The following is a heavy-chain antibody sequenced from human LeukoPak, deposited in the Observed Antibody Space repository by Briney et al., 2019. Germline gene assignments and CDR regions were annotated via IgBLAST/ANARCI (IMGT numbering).Heavy chain of an antibody. CDR3: AKVPVDDYGDLHFDY. CDR1: GFTFNSYS. D-gene: IGHD4-17*01. Sequence: PGGSLRLSCAASGFTFNSYSMNWVRQAPGKGLEWVSSISSSSSSIYYADSVKGRFTISRDNAKNSLYLQMNSLRAEDTAVYYCAKVPVDDYGDLHFDYWGQGTLVTVSS. CDR2: ISSSSSSI. J-gene: IGHJ4*02. V-gene: IGHV3-21*04.